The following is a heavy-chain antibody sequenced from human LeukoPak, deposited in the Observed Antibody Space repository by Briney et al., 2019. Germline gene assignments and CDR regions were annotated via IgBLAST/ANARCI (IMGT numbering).Heavy chain of an antibody. Sequence: PGGSLRLSCAASGFTFSSYSMNWVRQAPGKGLEWIAYLTSSTRGTTYYADSVKGRFTISRDNAMTSLYLQMNSLRVEDTAVYYCARAIDYGGLAVYFDYWGQGTLVTVSS. V-gene: IGHV3-48*04. CDR2: LTSSTRGTT. CDR3: ARAIDYGGLAVYFDY. CDR1: GFTFSSYS. J-gene: IGHJ4*02. D-gene: IGHD4-23*01.